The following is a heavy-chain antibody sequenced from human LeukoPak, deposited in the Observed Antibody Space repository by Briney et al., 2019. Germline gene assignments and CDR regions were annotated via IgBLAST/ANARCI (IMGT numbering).Heavy chain of an antibody. V-gene: IGHV1-18*01. Sequence: GASVKVSCKASGYTFTSYGISWVRQAPGQGLEWMGWISGYNGDTNYAQKLQGRVTMTTDTSTSTAYMELRSLRSDDTAVYYCASQILTTYSLDDWGQGTLVTVSS. J-gene: IGHJ4*02. D-gene: IGHD3-9*01. CDR3: ASQILTTYSLDD. CDR2: ISGYNGDT. CDR1: GYTFTSYG.